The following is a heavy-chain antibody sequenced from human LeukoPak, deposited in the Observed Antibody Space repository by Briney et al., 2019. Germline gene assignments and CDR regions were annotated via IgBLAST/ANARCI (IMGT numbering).Heavy chain of an antibody. CDR1: GFTFGDYA. V-gene: IGHV3-49*03. D-gene: IGHD2-2*01. CDR3: TSEGGHPNVPAAAAFDI. Sequence: GGSLRLSCTASGFTFGDYAMSWFRQAPGKGLEWVGFIRSKAYGGTTEYAASVKGRFTISRDDSKSIAYLQMNSLKTEDTAVYYCTSEGGHPNVPAAAAFDIWGQGTMVTVSS. J-gene: IGHJ3*02. CDR2: IRSKAYGGTT.